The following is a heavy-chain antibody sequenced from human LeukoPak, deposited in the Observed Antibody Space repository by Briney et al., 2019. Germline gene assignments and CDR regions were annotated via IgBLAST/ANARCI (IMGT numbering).Heavy chain of an antibody. V-gene: IGHV4-34*01. CDR1: GGSFSGYY. Sequence: SETLSLTCAVYGGSFSGYYWSWIRQPPGKGLEWIGEINRSGSTNYNPSLKSRVTISVDTSKNQFSPKLSSVTAADTAVYYCARSNAFDIWGQGTMVAVSS. CDR2: INRSGST. CDR3: ARSNAFDI. J-gene: IGHJ3*02.